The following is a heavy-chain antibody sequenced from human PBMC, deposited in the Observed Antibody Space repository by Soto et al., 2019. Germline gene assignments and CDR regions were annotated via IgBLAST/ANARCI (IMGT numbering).Heavy chain of an antibody. CDR1: GNTFTTYW. V-gene: IGHV5-51*01. CDR2: IYPGDSDT. J-gene: IGHJ6*02. Sequence: EVQLVQSGAEVKKPGESLKISCKGSGNTFTTYWIGWVRQMPGKGLEWMGIIYPGDSDTRYSPPFQGQVIISADRSISTAYLQWSSLKASDTAVYYCARENIGYGMDVWGQGTTVTVSS. CDR3: ARENIGYGMDV.